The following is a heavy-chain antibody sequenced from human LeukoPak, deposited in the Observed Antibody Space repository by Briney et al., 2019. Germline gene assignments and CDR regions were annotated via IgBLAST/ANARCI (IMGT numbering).Heavy chain of an antibody. CDR1: GFTFSGSG. CDR2: IRSKTDSYST. V-gene: IGHV3-73*01. Sequence: GGSLRLSCAASGFTFSGSGMEWVRQASGKGLEWIGRIRSKTDSYSTAYAASVKGRFTISRDESKNTAYLQMNSLKTDDTAVYYCGRLGSSYELDYWGQGTLVTVSS. D-gene: IGHD3-10*01. CDR3: GRLGSSYELDY. J-gene: IGHJ4*02.